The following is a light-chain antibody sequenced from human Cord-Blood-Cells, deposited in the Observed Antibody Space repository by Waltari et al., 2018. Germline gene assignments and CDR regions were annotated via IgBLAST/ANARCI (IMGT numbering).Light chain of an antibody. Sequence: DIQTTQSPSSLSASVGDRVTITCRASQSISSCLAWYQQKPGKAPKLLIYDASSLESGVPSRFSGSGSGTEFTLTISSLQPDDFATYYCQQYYSYSYTFGQGTKLEIK. CDR2: DAS. J-gene: IGKJ2*01. CDR3: QQYYSYSYT. CDR1: QSISSC. V-gene: IGKV1-5*01.